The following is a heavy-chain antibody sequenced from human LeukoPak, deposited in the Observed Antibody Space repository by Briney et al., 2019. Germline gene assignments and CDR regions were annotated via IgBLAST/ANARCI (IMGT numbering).Heavy chain of an antibody. V-gene: IGHV3-30-3*01. J-gene: IGHJ6*02. D-gene: IGHD3-22*01. Sequence: GRSLRLSCSASGITLMSYTIHWLRRAPGRGLEWLTLVLDNTDFAYHADSVKGRFIISRDTSKNVVYLQMNSLRPEATAVYYCASEPGLSRGAVYAMDVWGQGTTVTVSS. CDR1: GITLMSYT. CDR2: VLDNTDFA. CDR3: ASEPGLSRGAVYAMDV.